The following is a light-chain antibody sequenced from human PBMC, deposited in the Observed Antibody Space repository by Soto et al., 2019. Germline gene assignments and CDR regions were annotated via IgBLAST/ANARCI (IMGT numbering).Light chain of an antibody. CDR2: DVN. J-gene: IGLJ3*02. CDR3: CSYAGSYTWV. CDR1: SSDVGGYNY. V-gene: IGLV2-11*01. Sequence: QSVLTQPRSVSGSPGQSVTISCTGTSSDVGGYNYVSWYQQYPGKAPKLMIYDVNKWPSGVPDRFSGSKSGTTASLTISGLQAEDEADYCCCSYAGSYTWVFGGGTKLTVL.